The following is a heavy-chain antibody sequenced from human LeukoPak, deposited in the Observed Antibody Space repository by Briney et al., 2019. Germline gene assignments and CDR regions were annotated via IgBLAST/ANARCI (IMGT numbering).Heavy chain of an antibody. CDR2: ISYDGSNK. J-gene: IGHJ4*02. CDR1: GFTFSSYA. D-gene: IGHD3-16*01. V-gene: IGHV3-30-3*01. CDR3: ARDLGGSEYDYVCGRFEAGYYFDY. Sequence: GRSLRLSCAASGFTFSSYAMHWVRQAPGKGLEWVAVISYDGSNKYYADSVKGRFTISRDNSKNTLYLQMNSLRAEDTAVYYCARDLGGSEYDYVCGRFEAGYYFDYWGQGALVTVSS.